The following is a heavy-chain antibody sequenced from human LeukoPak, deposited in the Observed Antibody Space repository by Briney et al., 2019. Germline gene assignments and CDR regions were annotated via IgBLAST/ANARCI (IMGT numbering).Heavy chain of an antibody. CDR2: IRSKAYGGTP. J-gene: IGHJ4*02. CDR3: SRNGGWYADY. D-gene: IGHD6-13*01. V-gene: IGHV3-49*03. Sequence: PGRSLRLSCTASGFTFGDYAMSWFRQAPGKGLDWVGFIRSKAYGGTPQYAASVQGRFTISRDDSKSTAYLQMNSLKMEDTAVYYCSRNGGWYADYWGQGTLVTVPS. CDR1: GFTFGDYA.